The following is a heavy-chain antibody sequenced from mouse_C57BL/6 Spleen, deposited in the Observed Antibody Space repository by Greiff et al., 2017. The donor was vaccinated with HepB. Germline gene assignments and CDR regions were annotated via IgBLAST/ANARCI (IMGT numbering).Heavy chain of an antibody. CDR2: IDPSDSYT. D-gene: IGHD2-2*01. Sequence: QVQLQQPGAELVKPGASVKLSCKASGYTFTSYWMRWVKQRPGQGLEWIGEIDPSDSYTNYNQKFKGKATLTVDTSSSTAYMQLSSLTSEDSAVYYCARGGYPFYAMDYWGQGTSVTVSS. CDR3: ARGGYPFYAMDY. J-gene: IGHJ4*01. V-gene: IGHV1-50*01. CDR1: GYTFTSYW.